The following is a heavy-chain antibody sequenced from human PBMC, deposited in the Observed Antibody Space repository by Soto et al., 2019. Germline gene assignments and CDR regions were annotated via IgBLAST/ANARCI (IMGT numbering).Heavy chain of an antibody. CDR3: ARGLNPEWLNYYYYYMDV. V-gene: IGHV1-3*01. Sequence: ASVTVSCKASGYTFTSYAIHWVRPAPGQRLEWMGWINAGNGNTKYSQKFQGRVTMTRNTSISTAYMELSSLRSEDTAVYYCARGLNPEWLNYYYYYMDVRGKGTTVTVS. CDR2: INAGNGNT. J-gene: IGHJ6*03. D-gene: IGHD3-3*01. CDR1: GYTFTSYA.